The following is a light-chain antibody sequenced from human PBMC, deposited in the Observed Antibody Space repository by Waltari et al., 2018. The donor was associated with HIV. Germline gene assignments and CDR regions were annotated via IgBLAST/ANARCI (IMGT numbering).Light chain of an antibody. CDR3: QSSDSSGAYWV. V-gene: IGLV3-25*03. J-gene: IGLJ3*02. Sequence: SFQLTQPPSVSVSPGQTARITCSGETLPRQYVFWYQQKPGQAPVLVIYKDNGMPSGIPERFSGSTSGTTVALTISGVQPEDEADYYCQSSDSSGAYWVFGGGTKLTVL. CDR1: TLPRQY. CDR2: KDN.